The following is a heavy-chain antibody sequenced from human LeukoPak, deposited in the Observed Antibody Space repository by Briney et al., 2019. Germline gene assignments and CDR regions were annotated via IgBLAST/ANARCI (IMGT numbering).Heavy chain of an antibody. Sequence: SETLSLTCAVYGGSFSGYYWSWIRQSPGKGLEWIGEINHSGSTSYNPSLKSRVTISVDTSKNQFSLKLSSVTAADTAVYYCARGSDYDILTGYYPLRYWGQGTLVTVSS. D-gene: IGHD3-9*01. CDR1: GGSFSGYY. V-gene: IGHV4-34*01. CDR2: INHSGST. J-gene: IGHJ4*02. CDR3: ARGSDYDILTGYYPLRY.